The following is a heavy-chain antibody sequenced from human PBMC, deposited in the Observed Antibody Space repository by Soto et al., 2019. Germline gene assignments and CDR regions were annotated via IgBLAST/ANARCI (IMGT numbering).Heavy chain of an antibody. V-gene: IGHV4-39*01. J-gene: IGHJ3*02. CDR1: GGSISSSNYY. Sequence: QPQLQESGPGLVKPSETLSVTCSVSGGSISSSNYYWGWIRQPPGKGLEWIGTTYYSGSAYYNPSLESRVAIFVDTSKNQFSLNVTSVTAADTAVYYCARQYISSWFSAFHIWGQGTLVTVSS. CDR3: ARQYISSWFSAFHI. CDR2: TYYSGSA. D-gene: IGHD6-13*01.